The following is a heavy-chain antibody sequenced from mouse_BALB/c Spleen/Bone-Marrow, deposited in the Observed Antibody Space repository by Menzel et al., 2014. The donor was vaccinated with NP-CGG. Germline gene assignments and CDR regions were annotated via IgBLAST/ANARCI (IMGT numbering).Heavy chain of an antibody. CDR2: IYPGNVNT. Sequence: VQLQQSGPELVKPGASVRISCKSSGYTFTSYYIHWAKQRPGQGLEWIGWIYPGNVNTNYNEKFKAKASRTAGKSSSPAYMQRSSLTAEDCAVYFCARGGYDGARFAYWGQGTLVTVSA. V-gene: IGHV1S50*01. CDR3: ARGGYDGARFAY. CDR1: GYTFTSYY. J-gene: IGHJ3*01. D-gene: IGHD2-14*01.